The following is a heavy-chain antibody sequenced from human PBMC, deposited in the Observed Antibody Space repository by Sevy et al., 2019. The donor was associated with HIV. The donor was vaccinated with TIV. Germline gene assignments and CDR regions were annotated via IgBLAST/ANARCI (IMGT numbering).Heavy chain of an antibody. CDR1: GFTFSSYG. CDR3: ARDLYCSGGSCYEHAFDI. D-gene: IGHD2-15*01. CDR2: IWYDGSNK. Sequence: GGSLRLSCAASGFTFSSYGMHWVRQAPGKGLEWVAVIWYDGSNKYYAHSVKGRFTISRDNSKNTLYLQMNSLRAEDTAVYYCARDLYCSGGSCYEHAFDIWGQGTMVTVSS. J-gene: IGHJ3*02. V-gene: IGHV3-33*01.